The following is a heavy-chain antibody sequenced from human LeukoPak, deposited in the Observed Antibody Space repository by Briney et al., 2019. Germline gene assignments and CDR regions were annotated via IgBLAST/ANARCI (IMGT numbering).Heavy chain of an antibody. Sequence: GGSLRLSCAASGFTFSNAWMSWVRQAPGKGLEWVGRSKSKTDGGTTDYAAPVKGRFTISRDDSKNTLYLQMNSLKTEDTAVYYCTRYYYDSSGYYPLGYYGMDVWGQGTTVTVSS. CDR3: TRYYYDSSGYYPLGYYGMDV. J-gene: IGHJ6*02. CDR1: GFTFSNAW. CDR2: SKSKTDGGTT. V-gene: IGHV3-15*01. D-gene: IGHD3-22*01.